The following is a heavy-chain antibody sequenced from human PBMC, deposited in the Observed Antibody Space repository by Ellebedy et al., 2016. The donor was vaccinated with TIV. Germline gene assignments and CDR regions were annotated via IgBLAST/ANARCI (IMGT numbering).Heavy chain of an antibody. V-gene: IGHV4-59*01. CDR2: IYTNGNT. J-gene: IGHJ4*01. CDR1: GGSINNYY. CDR3: ARIRIWGDYYFDY. D-gene: IGHD2-21*02. Sequence: MPSETLSLTCTVSGGSINNYYLSWIRQPPVTGLEWVRYIYTNGNTNYNPSLKSRVSLSVDTSKNQFSLRLSSVTAADTAIYYCARIRIWGDYYFDYWGHGALVTVSS.